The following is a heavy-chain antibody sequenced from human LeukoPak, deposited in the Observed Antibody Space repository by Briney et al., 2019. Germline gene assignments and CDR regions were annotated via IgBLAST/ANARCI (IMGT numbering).Heavy chain of an antibody. V-gene: IGHV3-30*02. J-gene: IGHJ4*02. D-gene: IGHD3-22*01. CDR2: LRYDGNYK. CDR1: GFTFSNYG. CDR3: AKDSGYETSGYSFDY. Sequence: GGSLRLSCAASGFTFSNYGMHWVRQAPGKGLEWVAFLRYDGNYKYYADSVKGRFTISRDSSKNTLYLQMNSLGAEDKGVSYCAKDSGYETSGYSFDYWGQGTLVTVSS.